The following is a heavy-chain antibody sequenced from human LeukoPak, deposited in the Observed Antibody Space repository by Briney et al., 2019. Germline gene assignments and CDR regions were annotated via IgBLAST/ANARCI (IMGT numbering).Heavy chain of an antibody. CDR3: ARVGYYYDSSGYYGY. J-gene: IGHJ4*02. Sequence: PSETLSLTCAVYGGSFSGYYWSWIRQPPGKGLEWIGEINHSGSTNYNPSLKSRVTISVDTSKNQFSLKLSSATAADTAVYYCARVGYYYDSSGYYGYWGQGTLVTVSS. D-gene: IGHD3-22*01. CDR1: GGSFSGYY. CDR2: INHSGST. V-gene: IGHV4-34*01.